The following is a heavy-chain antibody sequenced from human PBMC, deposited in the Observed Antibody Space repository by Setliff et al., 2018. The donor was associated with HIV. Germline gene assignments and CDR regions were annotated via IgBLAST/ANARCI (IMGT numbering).Heavy chain of an antibody. D-gene: IGHD6-13*01. V-gene: IGHV1-8*02. Sequence: GASVKVSCKASGYTFTSYDINWVRQATGQGLEWMGWMNPNSGNTGYAQKFQGRVTMTRNTSISTAYMELSSLRSEDTAVYYCARGSSYSSRWYVFRPQALNDAFDIWAQGTMVTVSS. J-gene: IGHJ3*02. CDR1: GYTFTSYD. CDR2: MNPNSGNT. CDR3: ARGSSYSSRWYVFRPQALNDAFDI.